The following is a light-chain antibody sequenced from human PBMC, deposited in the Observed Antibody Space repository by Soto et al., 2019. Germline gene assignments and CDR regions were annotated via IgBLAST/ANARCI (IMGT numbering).Light chain of an antibody. CDR2: DVS. J-gene: IGLJ2*01. CDR1: GSDVGGYDF. CDR3: CSFATSNAVV. Sequence: QSALTQPRSVSGSPGQSVTISCTGTGSDVGGYDFVSWYQQHPGKAPKLMIYDVSQRPSGVPDRFSGSKSGSTASLTISGLQADDEADYFCCSFATSNAVVFGGVTQLTV. V-gene: IGLV2-11*01.